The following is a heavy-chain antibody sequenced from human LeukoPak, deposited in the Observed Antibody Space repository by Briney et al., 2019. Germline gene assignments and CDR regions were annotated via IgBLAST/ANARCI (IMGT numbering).Heavy chain of an antibody. J-gene: IGHJ4*02. D-gene: IGHD6-13*01. CDR3: AKDRGIAAAGRSRMLYYFDY. CDR1: GFTFSSYG. Sequence: PGRSLRLSCAASGFTFSSYGMHWVRQAPGKGLEWVAVISYDGSNKYYADSVKGRFTISRDNSKNTLYLQMNSLRAEDTAVYYCAKDRGIAAAGRSRMLYYFDYWGQGTLVTASS. V-gene: IGHV3-30*18. CDR2: ISYDGSNK.